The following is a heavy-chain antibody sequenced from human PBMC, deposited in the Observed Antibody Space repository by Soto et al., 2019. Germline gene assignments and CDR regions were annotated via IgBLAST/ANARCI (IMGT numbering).Heavy chain of an antibody. J-gene: IGHJ4*01. V-gene: IGHV1-18*01. CDR3: ARWRRGNYYDWGRYRADIYFDS. CDR1: SYTSTTYG. CDR2: IGGHSGNT. D-gene: IGHD3-16*02. Sequence: ASLKGSCKASSYTSTTYGISWVRQAPGQGLEWRGWIGGHSGNTNYAQKGQDRVTMTTDTSTNTAYRELRSPRSADTAVYYCARWRRGNYYDWGRYRADIYFDSWGPATLAPVSS.